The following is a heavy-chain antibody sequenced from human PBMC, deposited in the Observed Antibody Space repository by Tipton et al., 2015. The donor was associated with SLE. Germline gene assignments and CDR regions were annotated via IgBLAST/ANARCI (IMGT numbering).Heavy chain of an antibody. J-gene: IGHJ6*02. Sequence: TLSLTCTVSGGSISSYYWSWIRQPPGKGLEWIGYIYYSGSTNYNPSLKSRVTISVDTSKNQFSLKLSSVTAADTAVYYCARVWGYSSPHVNYGMDVWGQGTTVTVSS. V-gene: IGHV4-59*01. CDR2: IYYSGST. CDR1: GGSISSYY. CDR3: ARVWGYSSPHVNYGMDV. D-gene: IGHD6-13*01.